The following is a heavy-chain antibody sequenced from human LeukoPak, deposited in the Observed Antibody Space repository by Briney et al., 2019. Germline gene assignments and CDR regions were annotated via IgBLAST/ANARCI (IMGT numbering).Heavy chain of an antibody. D-gene: IGHD2-21*01. V-gene: IGHV1-18*01. J-gene: IGHJ4*02. CDR2: ISAYNGNT. CDR3: ARSSSVTIPGYYFDY. CDR1: AYTFTSYG. Sequence: WASVKVSCKASAYTFTSYGISWVRQAPGQGLEWMGWISAYNGNTNYAQKFQGRVTVTTDTSTSTAYMELRSLRSDDTAVYYCARSSSVTIPGYYFDYWGQGTLVTVSS.